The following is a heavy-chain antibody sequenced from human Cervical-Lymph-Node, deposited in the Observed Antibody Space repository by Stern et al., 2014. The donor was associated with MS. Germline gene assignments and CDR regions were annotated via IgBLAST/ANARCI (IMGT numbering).Heavy chain of an antibody. CDR3: ARETNSYGGRNWFDP. CDR1: GFTFSDHY. V-gene: IGHV3-11*01. Sequence: QMQLVQSGGALVNPGGSLRLSCAASGFTFSDHYMHWIRQAPGKGLEWLASISNSGSTISYTDSVKGRFIISRDNAKNSLDLQMNSLTADDTALYYCARETNSYGGRNWFDPWGHGTLVTVSS. J-gene: IGHJ5*02. D-gene: IGHD5-18*01. CDR2: ISNSGSTI.